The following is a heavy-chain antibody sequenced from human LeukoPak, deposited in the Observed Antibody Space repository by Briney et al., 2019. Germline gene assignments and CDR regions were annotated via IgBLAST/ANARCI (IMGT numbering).Heavy chain of an antibody. J-gene: IGHJ6*03. CDR1: GFTFSSYG. D-gene: IGHD1-26*01. V-gene: IGHV3-21*01. CDR2: ISSSTSYI. CDR3: ARSAGSYNYYYYMDV. Sequence: GGSLRLSCAASGFTFSSYGLNWVRQAPGKGLEWVSSISSSTSYIYYADSVKGRFTISRDNAKNSLYLQMNSLRAEDTAVYYCARSAGSYNYYYYMDVWGKGTTVTVSS.